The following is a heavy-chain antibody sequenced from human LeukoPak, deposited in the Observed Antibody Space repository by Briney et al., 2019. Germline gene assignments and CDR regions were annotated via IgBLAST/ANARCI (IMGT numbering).Heavy chain of an antibody. Sequence: GGSLRLSCATSEFTLSSYWMHWVRQAPGKGLVWVSVIYTDGSSTTYADSVKGRFTISRDNARNTLYLQMNSLRAEDTAVYYCARVTTPFTASSKLGTFDIWGQGTMVTVSS. D-gene: IGHD7-27*01. CDR1: EFTLSSYW. CDR3: ARVTTPFTASSKLGTFDI. V-gene: IGHV3-74*01. J-gene: IGHJ3*02. CDR2: IYTDGSST.